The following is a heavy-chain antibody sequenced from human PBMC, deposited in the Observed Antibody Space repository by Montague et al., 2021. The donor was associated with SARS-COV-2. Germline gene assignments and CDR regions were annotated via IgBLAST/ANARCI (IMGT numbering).Heavy chain of an antibody. V-gene: IGHV4-34*01. CDR1: GGSFSGYY. D-gene: IGHD3-10*01. CDR3: ARGARQGYGFRLGSFDY. Sequence: SETLSLTCAVDGGSFSGYYWNWIRQPTGKGLEWIGEINHSGSTNYNPSLKSRVTMSVDTSKNQFSLKLSSVTAADTAVYYCARGARQGYGFRLGSFDYWGQGTLVTVSS. CDR2: INHSGST. J-gene: IGHJ4*02.